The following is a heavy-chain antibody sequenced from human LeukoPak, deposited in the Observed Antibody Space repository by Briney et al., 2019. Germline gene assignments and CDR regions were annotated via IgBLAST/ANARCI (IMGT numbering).Heavy chain of an antibody. Sequence: ASVKVSCTASGGAFSSYAISWVRQAPGQGLEWMGGNIPIFGIANYAQKFQGRVTITADKSTSTAYMELSSLRSEDTAVYYCARDVDIVVVVAASQKGHNWFDPWGQGTLVTVSS. CDR3: ARDVDIVVVVAASQKGHNWFDP. D-gene: IGHD2-15*01. CDR2: NIPIFGIA. V-gene: IGHV1-69*17. J-gene: IGHJ5*02. CDR1: GGAFSSYA.